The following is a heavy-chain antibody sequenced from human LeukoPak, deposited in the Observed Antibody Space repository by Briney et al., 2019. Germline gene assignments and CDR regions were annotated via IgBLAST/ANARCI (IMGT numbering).Heavy chain of an antibody. CDR1: GFTFSSYA. CDR3: AKGLGNSSLEPNHDY. D-gene: IGHD6-6*01. Sequence: PGGSLRLSCAASGFTFSSYAISWVRQAPGKGLEWVSSISGSGGSTYYADSVKGRFTISRDNSKNTLYLQMNSLRAEDTAVYYCAKGLGNSSLEPNHDYWGQGTLVTVSS. CDR2: ISGSGGST. V-gene: IGHV3-23*01. J-gene: IGHJ4*02.